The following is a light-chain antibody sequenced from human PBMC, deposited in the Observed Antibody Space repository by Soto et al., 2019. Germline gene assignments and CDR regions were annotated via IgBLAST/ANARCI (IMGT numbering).Light chain of an antibody. V-gene: IGKV3-15*01. CDR3: QQYNKWPLT. CDR2: GAS. Sequence: EIVMTQTPATLSESPGERATLSCRASQSVSSNLAWYQHKPGQAASLLIHGASTRATGIPARFSGSGSGTEFTLTISSLQSEDFAVYYCQQYNKWPLTFGGGTKVEIK. J-gene: IGKJ4*01. CDR1: QSVSSN.